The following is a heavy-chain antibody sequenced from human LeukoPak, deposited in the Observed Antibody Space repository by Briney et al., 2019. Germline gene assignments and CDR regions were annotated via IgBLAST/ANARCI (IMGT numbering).Heavy chain of an antibody. V-gene: IGHV3-74*01. Sequence: GGSLRLSCAASGFTFSSYWMHWVRQTPGKGLVWVSRINSDGSSTSYADSMKGRFTISRDNAKNTLYLQMNSLRAEDTAVYYCARETLIGPDVSWFDPWGQGTLVTVSS. CDR1: GFTFSSYW. CDR3: ARETLIGPDVSWFDP. D-gene: IGHD3/OR15-3a*01. CDR2: INSDGSST. J-gene: IGHJ5*02.